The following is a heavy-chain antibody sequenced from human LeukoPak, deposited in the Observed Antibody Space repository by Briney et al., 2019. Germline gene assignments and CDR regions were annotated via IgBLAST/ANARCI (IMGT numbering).Heavy chain of an antibody. Sequence: SETLSLTCTVSGYSISSGYYWGWIRQPPGKGLEWIGSIYHSGSTYQNPSLKSRVTISVDTSKNQFSLKLSSVTAADTAVYYCARDSEYSSGGWFDPWGQGTLVTVSS. CDR1: GYSISSGYY. D-gene: IGHD3-22*01. V-gene: IGHV4-38-2*02. CDR3: ARDSEYSSGGWFDP. CDR2: IYHSGST. J-gene: IGHJ5*02.